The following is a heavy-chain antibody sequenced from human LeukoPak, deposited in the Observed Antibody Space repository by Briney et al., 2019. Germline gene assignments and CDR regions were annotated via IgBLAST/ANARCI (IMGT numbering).Heavy chain of an antibody. D-gene: IGHD3-3*01. V-gene: IGHV1-8*01. CDR2: MNPYSSNT. CDR1: GYTFTSYD. Sequence: ASVKLSCKASGYTFTSYDINWCRQATGQGLEWMGWMNPYSSNTGSAQKFQARVTITPNPSICPAYRELSSLRSEDTAACLCARLARFYYYYGGKGVWGQGNTVNVSS. CDR3: ARLARFYYYYGGKGV. J-gene: IGHJ6*02.